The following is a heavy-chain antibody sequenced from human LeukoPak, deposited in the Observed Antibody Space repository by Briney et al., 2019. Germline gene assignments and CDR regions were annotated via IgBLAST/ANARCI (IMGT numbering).Heavy chain of an antibody. CDR1: GYTFTSYG. CDR3: ARSRSDDFWSGYYTDDDFRH. J-gene: IGHJ1*01. D-gene: IGHD3-3*01. Sequence: ASVKVSCKASGYTFTSYGISWVRQAPGQGLEWMGWISAYNGNTNYAQKLQGRITMTTDTSTSTAYMELRSLRSDDTAVYYCARSRSDDFWSGYYTDDDFRHWGQGTLVTVSS. CDR2: ISAYNGNT. V-gene: IGHV1-18*01.